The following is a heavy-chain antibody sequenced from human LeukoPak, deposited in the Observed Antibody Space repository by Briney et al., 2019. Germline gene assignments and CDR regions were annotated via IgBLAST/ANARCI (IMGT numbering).Heavy chain of an antibody. V-gene: IGHV4-38-2*02. Sequence: SETLSLTCTVSGYSISSGYYWGWIRQPPGKGLEWIGSIYHSGSTYYNPSLKSRVTISVDTSKNQFSLKLSSVTAADTAVYYCARDSVQQLALNWFGPWGQGTLVTVSS. CDR1: GYSISSGYY. D-gene: IGHD6-13*01. J-gene: IGHJ5*02. CDR3: ARDSVQQLALNWFGP. CDR2: IYHSGST.